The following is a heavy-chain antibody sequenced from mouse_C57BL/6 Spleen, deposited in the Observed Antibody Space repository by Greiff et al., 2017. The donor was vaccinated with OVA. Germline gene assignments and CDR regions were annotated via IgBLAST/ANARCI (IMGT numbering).Heavy chain of an antibody. CDR3: VSYDYAWFAY. Sequence: QVQLQQSGPELVKPGASVKISCKASGYAFSSSWMNWVKQRPGKGLEWIGRIYPGDGDTNYNGKFEGKATLTADKSSSTAYMQLSSLTSEDSAVYFCVSYDYAWFAYWGQGTLVTVSA. V-gene: IGHV1-82*01. D-gene: IGHD2-4*01. CDR1: GYAFSSSW. J-gene: IGHJ3*01. CDR2: IYPGDGDT.